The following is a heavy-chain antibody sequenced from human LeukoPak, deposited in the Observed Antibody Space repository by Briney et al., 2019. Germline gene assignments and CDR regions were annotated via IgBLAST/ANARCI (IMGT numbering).Heavy chain of an antibody. CDR1: GFTFSSYA. V-gene: IGHV3-23*01. D-gene: IGHD5-18*01. Sequence: PGGSLRLSCAASGFTFSSYAMSWVRQAPGKGLEWVSAISGGGGTTYYADSVKGRFTISRDNSKNTLYLQINSLRAEDTAVYYCAKSSGYSYGSGYSFDYWGQGTLVTVSS. J-gene: IGHJ4*02. CDR3: AKSSGYSYGSGYSFDY. CDR2: ISGGGGTT.